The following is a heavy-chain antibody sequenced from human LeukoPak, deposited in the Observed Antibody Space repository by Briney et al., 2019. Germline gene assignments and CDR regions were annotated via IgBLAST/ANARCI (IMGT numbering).Heavy chain of an antibody. CDR1: GGSISSYY. D-gene: IGHD2-2*01. CDR3: ARHYCSSTSCYEHYGMDV. Sequence: SETLSLTCTVSGGSISSYYWSWIRQPPGKGLEWIGYIYCSGSTNYNPSLKSRVTISVDTSKNQFSLKLSSVTAADTAVYYCARHYCSSTSCYEHYGMDVWGQGTTVTVSS. V-gene: IGHV4-59*08. J-gene: IGHJ6*02. CDR2: IYCSGST.